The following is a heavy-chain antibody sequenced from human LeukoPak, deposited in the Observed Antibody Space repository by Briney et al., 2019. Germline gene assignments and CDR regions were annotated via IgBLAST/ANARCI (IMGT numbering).Heavy chain of an antibody. CDR1: GFTFDDYA. J-gene: IGHJ4*02. CDR2: ISWNSGSI. D-gene: IGHD6-19*01. CDR3: AKDKGSGWYGGFHDY. Sequence: GGSLRLSCAASGFTFDDYAMPWVRQAPGKGLEWVSGISWNSGSIGYADSVKGRFTISRDNAKNSLYLQMNSLRAEDTALYYCAKDKGSGWYGGFHDYWGQGTLVTVSS. V-gene: IGHV3-9*01.